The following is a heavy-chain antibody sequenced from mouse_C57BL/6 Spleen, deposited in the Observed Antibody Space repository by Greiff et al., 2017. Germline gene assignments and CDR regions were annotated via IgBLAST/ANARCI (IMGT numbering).Heavy chain of an antibody. V-gene: IGHV1-59*01. J-gene: IGHJ4*01. CDR2: IDPSDSYT. CDR3: ARWDDYDDYAMDY. CDR1: GYTFTSYW. Sequence: QVQLQQPGAELVRPGTSVKLSCKASGYTFTSYWMHWVKQRPGQGLEWIGVIDPSDSYTNYNQKFKGKATLTVDTSSSTAYMQLSSLTSEDSAVYYCARWDDYDDYAMDYWGQGTSVTVSS. D-gene: IGHD2-4*01.